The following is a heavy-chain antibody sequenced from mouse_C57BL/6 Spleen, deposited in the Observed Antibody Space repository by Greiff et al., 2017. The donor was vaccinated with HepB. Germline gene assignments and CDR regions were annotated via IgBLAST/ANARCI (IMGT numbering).Heavy chain of an antibody. CDR1: GYTFTSYW. D-gene: IGHD2-4*01. V-gene: IGHV1-52*01. J-gene: IGHJ4*01. CDR3: ARPYDYDEYYAMDY. Sequence: VQLQQPGAELVRPGSSVKLSCKASGYTFTSYWMHWVKQRPIQGLEWIGNIDPSDSETHYNQKFKDKATLTVDKSSSTAYMQLSSLTSEDSAVYYCARPYDYDEYYAMDYWGQGTSVTVSS. CDR2: IDPSDSET.